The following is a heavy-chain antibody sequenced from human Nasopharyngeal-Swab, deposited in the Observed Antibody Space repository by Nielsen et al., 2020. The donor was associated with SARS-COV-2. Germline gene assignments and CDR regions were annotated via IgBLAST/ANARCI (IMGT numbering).Heavy chain of an antibody. CDR1: GGSFTSYY. J-gene: IGHJ5*02. V-gene: IGHV4-59*01. CDR3: AKEGATGWFDP. Sequence: SETLSLTCVVYGGSFTSYYWSWIRQPPGKGLEWIGYISHNSGTSYNPSLKSRVTMFMDTSKNQFSLRLTSVTAADTAVYYCAKEGATGWFDPCGQGTLVTVSS. CDR2: ISHNSGT.